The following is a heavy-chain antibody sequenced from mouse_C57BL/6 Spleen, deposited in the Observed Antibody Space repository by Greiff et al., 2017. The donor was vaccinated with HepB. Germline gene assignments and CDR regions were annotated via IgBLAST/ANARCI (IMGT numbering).Heavy chain of an antibody. CDR2: ISGGGSYT. J-gene: IGHJ1*03. CDR3: ARNSLYYYGSSGDWYFDV. D-gene: IGHD1-1*01. V-gene: IGHV5-4*03. CDR1: GFTFSSYA. Sequence: EVKLMESGGGLVKPGGSLKLSCAASGFTFSSYAMSWVRQPPEKRLEWVATISGGGSYTYYPNNVKGRFTISRDNAKNNLYLKMSQLKSEDTAVYYGARNSLYYYGSSGDWYFDVWGTGTTVTVSS.